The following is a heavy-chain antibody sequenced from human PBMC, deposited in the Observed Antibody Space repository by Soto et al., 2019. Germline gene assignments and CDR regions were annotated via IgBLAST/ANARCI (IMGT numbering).Heavy chain of an antibody. V-gene: IGHV1-69*01. CDR2: IIPIPGTA. J-gene: IGHJ6*02. Sequence: QVQLVQSGAEVKKPGSSVKVSCTASGGTFSSYAISWVRQAPGQGLEWMGGIIPIPGTANYAQKFQGRVTITADESTSTAYMGLSSLRSEDTAVYYCARSQGSSTSLEIYYYYYYGMDVWGQGTTVTVSS. CDR3: ARSQGSSTSLEIYYYYYYGMDV. D-gene: IGHD2-2*01. CDR1: GGTFSSYA.